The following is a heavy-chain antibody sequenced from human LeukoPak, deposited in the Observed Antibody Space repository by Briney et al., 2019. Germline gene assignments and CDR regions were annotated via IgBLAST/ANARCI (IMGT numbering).Heavy chain of an antibody. J-gene: IGHJ4*02. CDR2: IKLDGSEK. Sequence: GGSLRLSCAASGFTFSRYWMSWVRQAPGKGLEWVANIKLDGSEKNYVDSVKGRFTISRDNTKNSLYLQMNSLRAEDTAVFYCARDQYDTWSRRGNFDSWGQGTLVIVSS. V-gene: IGHV3-7*03. CDR3: ARDQYDTWSRRGNFDS. D-gene: IGHD3/OR15-3a*01. CDR1: GFTFSRYW.